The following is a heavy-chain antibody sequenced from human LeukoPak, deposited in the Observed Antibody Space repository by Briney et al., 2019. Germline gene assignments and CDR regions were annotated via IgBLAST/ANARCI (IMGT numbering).Heavy chain of an antibody. V-gene: IGHV6-1*01. CDR2: TYYRSTWYT. D-gene: IGHD6-19*01. CDR3: ARSSSAWYYFDY. J-gene: IGHJ4*01. Sequence: SQTLSLRRSISGDSVSTNSAAWNWIRQSPSRGLEWLGRTYYRSTWYTDYAISVKSRITINPDTSKNQFSLQLNSVTPEDTAVYYCARSSSAWYYFDYWGHGILVTVSS. CDR1: GDSVSTNSAA.